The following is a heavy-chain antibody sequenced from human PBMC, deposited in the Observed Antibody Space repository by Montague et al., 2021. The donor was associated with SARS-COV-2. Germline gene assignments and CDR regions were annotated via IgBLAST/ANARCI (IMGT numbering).Heavy chain of an antibody. Sequence: SESLSLTCTVSGGSISSRSYYWGWIRQPAGKGLEWIGSIYYSGXTXYXXXXKXRVTISVDTSKNQFSLKLRSVTAADTAVYYCARLRGDYGGTYDTFDIWGQGTMVTVSS. CDR2: IYYSGXT. D-gene: IGHD4-23*01. J-gene: IGHJ3*02. CDR1: GGSISSRSYY. V-gene: IGHV4-39*01. CDR3: ARLRGDYGGTYDTFDI.